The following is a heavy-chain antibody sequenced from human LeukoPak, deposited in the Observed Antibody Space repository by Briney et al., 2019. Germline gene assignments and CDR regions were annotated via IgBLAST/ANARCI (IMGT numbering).Heavy chain of an antibody. D-gene: IGHD1-26*01. CDR2: IIPIFGTA. J-gene: IGHJ4*02. V-gene: IGHV1-69*01. Sequence: SVKVSCKASGGTFSSYAISWVRQAPGQGLEWMGGIIPIFGTANYAQKFQGRVTITADESTSTAYMELSSLRSEDTAVYYCVTVRIVPWYSGSAPFDYWGQGTLVTVSS. CDR3: VTVRIVPWYSGSAPFDY. CDR1: GGTFSSYA.